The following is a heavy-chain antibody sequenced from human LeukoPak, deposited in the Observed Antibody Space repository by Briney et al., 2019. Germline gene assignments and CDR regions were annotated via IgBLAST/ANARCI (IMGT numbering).Heavy chain of an antibody. CDR1: GFSFDTYW. V-gene: IGHV3-23*01. CDR3: ATAVAGLWFDP. Sequence: GGSLRLSCAASGFSFDTYWMNWVRQAPGKGLEWVSAISGSGGSTYYADSVKGRFTISRDNSKNTLYLQMNSLRAEDTAVYYCATAVAGLWFDPWGQGTLVTVSS. CDR2: ISGSGGST. J-gene: IGHJ5*02. D-gene: IGHD6-19*01.